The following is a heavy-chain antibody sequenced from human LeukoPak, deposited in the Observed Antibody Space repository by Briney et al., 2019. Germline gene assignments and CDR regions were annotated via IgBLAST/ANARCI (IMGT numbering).Heavy chain of an antibody. Sequence: GGSLRLSCAASGFTFSSYSMNWVRQAPGKGLEWVSYISSSSSTIYYADSVKGRFTISRDNAKNTVYLQLNSLRAEDTAVYYCARGGAYSYGYVGYWGQGTLVTVSS. D-gene: IGHD5-18*01. CDR2: ISSSSSTI. CDR1: GFTFSSYS. J-gene: IGHJ4*02. V-gene: IGHV3-48*04. CDR3: ARGGAYSYGYVGY.